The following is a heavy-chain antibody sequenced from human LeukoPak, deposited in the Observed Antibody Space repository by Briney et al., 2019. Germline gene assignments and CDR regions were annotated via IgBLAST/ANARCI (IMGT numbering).Heavy chain of an antibody. CDR2: ISGSGGST. D-gene: IGHD3-16*01. CDR3: ARDLVHHRLLATAYNWFDP. V-gene: IGHV3-23*01. J-gene: IGHJ5*02. Sequence: GGSLRLSCAASGFTFSSYAMSWVRQAPGKGLEWVSAISGSGGSTYYADSVKGRFTISRDNSKNTLYLQMNSLRAEDTAVYYCARDLVHHRLLATAYNWFDPWGQGTLVTVSS. CDR1: GFTFSSYA.